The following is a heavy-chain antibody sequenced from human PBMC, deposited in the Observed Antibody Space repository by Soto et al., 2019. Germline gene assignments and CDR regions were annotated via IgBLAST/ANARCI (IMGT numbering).Heavy chain of an antibody. V-gene: IGHV1-2*04. CDR3: ARGDYDNYLDY. J-gene: IGHJ4*02. D-gene: IGHD4-17*01. Sequence: ASVKVSCKASGYTFTGYYMHWVRQAPGQWLEWMGWINPNSGGTNXSQNFQCWVXMTRDTSVSTAXMELSXLRSDDTAVYYCARGDYDNYLDYWAQGTLVTVSS. CDR2: INPNSGGT. CDR1: GYTFTGYY.